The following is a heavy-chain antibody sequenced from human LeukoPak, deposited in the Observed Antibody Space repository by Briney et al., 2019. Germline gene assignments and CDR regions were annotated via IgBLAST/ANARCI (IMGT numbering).Heavy chain of an antibody. D-gene: IGHD4-17*01. CDR1: NYTFSDYD. V-gene: IGHV1-18*01. CDR2: VSKYTGNA. J-gene: IGHJ4*02. CDR3: AREDDRSFGAYDC. Sequence: ASVKVSCKASNYTFSDYDVTWVRQAPGQGLEWMGWVSKYTGNADYAPKFQGRVSMTTDTSTRTAYMELRSLRPDDTAVYFCAREDDRSFGAYDCWGQGTLVSVS.